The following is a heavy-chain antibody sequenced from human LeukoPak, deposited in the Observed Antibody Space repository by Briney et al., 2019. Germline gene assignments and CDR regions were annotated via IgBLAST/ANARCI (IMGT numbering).Heavy chain of an antibody. V-gene: IGHV4-34*01. CDR2: INHSGST. J-gene: IGHJ5*02. D-gene: IGHD6-19*01. Sequence: SETLSLTCAVYGGSFSGYYWSWIRQPPGKGLEWIGEINHSGSTNYNPSLKSRVTISVDTSKNQFSLKLSSVTAADTAVYYCARNPRSGWYGNWFDPWGQGTLVTVSS. CDR1: GGSFSGYY. CDR3: ARNPRSGWYGNWFDP.